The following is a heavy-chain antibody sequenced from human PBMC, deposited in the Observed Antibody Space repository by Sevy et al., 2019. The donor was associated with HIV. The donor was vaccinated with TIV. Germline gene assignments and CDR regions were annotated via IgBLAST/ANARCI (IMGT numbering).Heavy chain of an antibody. CDR3: ARGGDSSSYYMGSPWFDP. D-gene: IGHD3-22*01. CDR1: GYTFTGYY. CDR2: INPNSGGT. J-gene: IGHJ5*02. Sequence: ASVKVSCKASGYTFTGYYMHWVRQAPGQGLEWMGWINPNSGGTNYAQMFQSRVTMTRDTSISTAYMELSRLRSDDTAVYYCARGGDSSSYYMGSPWFDPWGQGTLVTVSS. V-gene: IGHV1-2*02.